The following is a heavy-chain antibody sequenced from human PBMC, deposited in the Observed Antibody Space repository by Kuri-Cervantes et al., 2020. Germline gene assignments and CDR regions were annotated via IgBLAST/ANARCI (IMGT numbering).Heavy chain of an antibody. Sequence: RCLRLSCAASRFTFSSIATHWISHAPGKGLEWVADISSDGSNRFYADSVRGRFTISTDNSKKTVYLQMNSLRAEDTAVYYCARVSKAYDILTRSNAFDIWGQGTMVTVSS. J-gene: IGHJ3*02. CDR2: ISSDGSNR. D-gene: IGHD3-9*01. CDR3: ARVSKAYDILTRSNAFDI. CDR1: RFTFSSIA. V-gene: IGHV3-30-3*01.